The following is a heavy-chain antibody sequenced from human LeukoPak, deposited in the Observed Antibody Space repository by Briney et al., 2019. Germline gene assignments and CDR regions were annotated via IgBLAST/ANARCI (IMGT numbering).Heavy chain of an antibody. V-gene: IGHV3-53*01. CDR3: ARGDGVYVY. J-gene: IGHJ1*01. D-gene: IGHD5/OR15-5a*01. Sequence: PGGSLRHSCAASGFTVSSNYMTWVRQAPGQGLEWVSVIYFGGTTYYADSVKGRFTISRDNSKNTVYLQMNSLRVEDTAVYYCARGDGVYVYWGQGTLVTVSS. CDR2: IYFGGTT. CDR1: GFTVSSNY.